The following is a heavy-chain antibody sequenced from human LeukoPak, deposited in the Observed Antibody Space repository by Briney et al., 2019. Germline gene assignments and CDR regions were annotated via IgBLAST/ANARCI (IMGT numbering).Heavy chain of an antibody. CDR2: ISSSSSYI. D-gene: IGHD3-10*01. CDR1: GFTFSSYS. V-gene: IGHV3-21*04. Sequence: GGSLRLSCAASGFTFSSYSMNWVRQAPGKGLEWVSSISSSSSYIYYADSVKGRFTISRDNAKNSLYLQMNSLRAEDTAVYYCAKLPYGSGSVGWFDPWGQGTLVTVSS. J-gene: IGHJ5*02. CDR3: AKLPYGSGSVGWFDP.